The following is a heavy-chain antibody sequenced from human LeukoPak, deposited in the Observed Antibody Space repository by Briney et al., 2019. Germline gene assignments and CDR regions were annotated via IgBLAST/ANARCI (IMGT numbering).Heavy chain of an antibody. CDR2: ISGSGGST. D-gene: IGHD3-10*01. Sequence: GGSLRLSCAASGFTFSSYAMSWVRQAPGKGLEWVSAISGSGGSTYYADSMKGRFTISRDNSKNTLYLQMNSLRAEDTAVYYCAKDTYGSGSPDYWGQGTLVIVSS. CDR1: GFTFSSYA. CDR3: AKDTYGSGSPDY. J-gene: IGHJ4*02. V-gene: IGHV3-23*01.